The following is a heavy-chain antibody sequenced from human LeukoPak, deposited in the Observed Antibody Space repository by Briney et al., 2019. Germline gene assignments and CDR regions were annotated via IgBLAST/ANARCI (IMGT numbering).Heavy chain of an antibody. CDR1: GGSISSYY. V-gene: IGHV4-59*01. Sequence: SETLSLTCTVSGGSISSYYWSWIRQPPGKGLEWIGYIYYSGSTNYNPSLKSRVTISVDTSKNQFSLKLSSVTAADTAIYYCARDRPTGSYYSIDYWGQGTLATVSS. D-gene: IGHD1-26*01. CDR3: ARDRPTGSYYSIDY. J-gene: IGHJ4*02. CDR2: IYYSGST.